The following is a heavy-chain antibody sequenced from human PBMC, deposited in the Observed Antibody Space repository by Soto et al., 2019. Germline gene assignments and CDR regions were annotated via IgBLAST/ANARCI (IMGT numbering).Heavy chain of an antibody. CDR3: ARTTAVPNTLRSRYFFDF. D-gene: IGHD3-9*01. J-gene: IGHJ4*02. V-gene: IGHV4-61*08. CDR1: GVPISTDDYY. Sequence: PSETLSLTCTVSGVPISTDDYYWTWIRQPPGKGLEWIGYVYYSGTTNYNPSLKSRVTISIDMSKNQFSLRLSSVTAADTALYYCARTTAVPNTLRSRYFFDFWGQGTLVTVSS. CDR2: VYYSGTT.